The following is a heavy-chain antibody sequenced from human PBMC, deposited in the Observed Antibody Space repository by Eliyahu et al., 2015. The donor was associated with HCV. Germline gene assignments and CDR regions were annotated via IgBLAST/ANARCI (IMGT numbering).Heavy chain of an antibody. J-gene: IGHJ4*02. CDR1: GFNFRNAX. CDR2: IKSKADGGTT. CDR3: TTDAALGSALSIDY. Sequence: EVQLVESGGGLVKPGGSLRLSCAASGFNFRNAXMSWVRQAPGKGLEWVARIKSKADGGTTDYAAPLKDRFVISREDSKNTLYLQMNSLKTEDTAVYYCTTDAALGSALSIDYWGQGTLVTVSS. D-gene: IGHD6-25*01. V-gene: IGHV3-15*01.